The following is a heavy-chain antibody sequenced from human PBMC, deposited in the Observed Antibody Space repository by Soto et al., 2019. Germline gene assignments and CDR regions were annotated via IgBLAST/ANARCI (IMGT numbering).Heavy chain of an antibody. J-gene: IGHJ4*02. CDR1: GFTFSSYA. CDR2: ISYDGSNK. V-gene: IGHV3-30-3*01. CDR3: ARDPAMFIAEGPPDY. Sequence: PGGSLRLSCAASGFTFSSYAMHWVRQAPGKGLEWVAVISYDGSNKYYADSVKGRFTISRDNSRNTLYLQMNSLRAEDTAVYYCARDPAMFIAEGPPDYWGQGTLVTVSS. D-gene: IGHD6-13*01.